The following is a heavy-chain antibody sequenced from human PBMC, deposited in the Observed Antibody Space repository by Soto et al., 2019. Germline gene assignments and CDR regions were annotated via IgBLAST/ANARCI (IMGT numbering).Heavy chain of an antibody. V-gene: IGHV4-4*07. CDR2: IYTSGST. Sequence: SETRSRSWTVSGGSISRYYWSWIRQPAGKGLEWIGRIYTSGSTNYNPSLKSRVTMSVDTSKNQFSLKLSSVTAADTAVYYCAREGAFSSSWCRRGFSDYWGQGTLVTVSS. J-gene: IGHJ4*02. D-gene: IGHD6-13*01. CDR1: GGSISRYY. CDR3: AREGAFSSSWCRRGFSDY.